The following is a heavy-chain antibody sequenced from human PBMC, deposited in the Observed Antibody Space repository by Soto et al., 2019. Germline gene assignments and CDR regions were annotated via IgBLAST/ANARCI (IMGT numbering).Heavy chain of an antibody. CDR1: GFTLSMSA. CDR2: ISDSGDRT. V-gene: IGHV3-23*01. J-gene: IGHJ3*01. D-gene: IGHD3-16*02. CDR3: AEDRGIIVNAADAFDV. Sequence: EVQLMESGGGLVQPGGSLRLSCASSGFTLSMSAVNWVRQAPGKGLEWVSYISDSGDRTYSADSVKGRFTISRDRPKKTVSLQMDTLRAEDTAVYYCAEDRGIIVNAADAFDVLGEGTKGTVAS.